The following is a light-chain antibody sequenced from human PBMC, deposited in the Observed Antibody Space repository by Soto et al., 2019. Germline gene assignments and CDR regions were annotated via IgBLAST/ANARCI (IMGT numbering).Light chain of an antibody. CDR2: DAS. J-gene: IGKJ1*01. CDR3: RQYGSCLTRT. CDR1: QSVRNNY. V-gene: IGKV3-20*01. Sequence: EIVLTQSPGTLSLSPGERATLSCRASQSVRNNYLAWYQQKPGQAPRLLIYDASSRATDIPDRFSGSGSWTDFTLTISRLEPEDYAVYYCRQYGSCLTRTFGQGTQVETK.